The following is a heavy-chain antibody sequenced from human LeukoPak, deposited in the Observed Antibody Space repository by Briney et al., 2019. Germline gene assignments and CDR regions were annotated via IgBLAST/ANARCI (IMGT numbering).Heavy chain of an antibody. CDR1: GFTFSSYA. J-gene: IGHJ4*02. V-gene: IGHV3-23*01. Sequence: GGSLRLSCAASGFTFSSYAMSWVRQAPGKGLGWVSAISGSGGSTYYADSVKGRFTISRDNSKNTLYLQMNSLRAEDTAVYYCARGGEKGGYYFDYWGQGTLVTVSS. D-gene: IGHD6-13*01. CDR2: ISGSGGST. CDR3: ARGGEKGGYYFDY.